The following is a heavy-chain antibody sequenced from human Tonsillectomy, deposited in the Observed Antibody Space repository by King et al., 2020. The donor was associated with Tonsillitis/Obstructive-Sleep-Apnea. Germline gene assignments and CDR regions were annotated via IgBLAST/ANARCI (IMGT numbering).Heavy chain of an antibody. CDR2: ISSGSHYI. D-gene: IGHD6-19*01. CDR1: AFTFSSYS. V-gene: IGHV3-21*01. CDR3: ARGGWIAVPWATLASRDNDDFDI. Sequence: VQLVESGGGLVKPGGSLRLSCAASAFTFSSYSMNWVRQAPGKGLEWVASISSGSHYIHYADSVKGRFTISRDNTKNSLYLQMNSLRDGDTAVYYCARGGWIAVPWATLASRDNDDFDIWGQGTMVTVSS. J-gene: IGHJ3*02.